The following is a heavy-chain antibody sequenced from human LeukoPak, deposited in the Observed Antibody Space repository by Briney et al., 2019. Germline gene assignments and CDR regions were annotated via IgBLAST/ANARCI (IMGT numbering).Heavy chain of an antibody. J-gene: IGHJ4*02. CDR3: AKAGAGHSNLGFDY. CDR1: GFTFSSYD. D-gene: IGHD6-13*01. V-gene: IGHV3-23*01. Sequence: GGSLRLSCAPSGFTFSSYDMSWVRQAPGKGLEWVSGISGGGGRTNYADSVKGRFTIFRDNSKNTLYMQMNSLRAEDTAVYYCAKAGAGHSNLGFDYWGQGTLDTLPS. CDR2: ISGGGGRT.